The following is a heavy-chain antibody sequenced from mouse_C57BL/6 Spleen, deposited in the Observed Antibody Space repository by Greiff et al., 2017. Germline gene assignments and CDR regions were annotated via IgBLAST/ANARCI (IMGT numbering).Heavy chain of an antibody. CDR2: IHPSDRDT. V-gene: IGHV1-74*01. CDR1: GYTFTSYW. D-gene: IGHD2-5*01. Sequence: QVQLQQPGAELVKPGASVKVSCKASGYTFTSYWMHWVKQRPGQGLEWIGRIHPSDRDTNYNQKFKGKATLTVDKSSSTAYMQRSSLTSEDSAVYYCTTQAGYSNYVGDWGQGTTLTVSS. CDR3: TTQAGYSNYVGD. J-gene: IGHJ2*01.